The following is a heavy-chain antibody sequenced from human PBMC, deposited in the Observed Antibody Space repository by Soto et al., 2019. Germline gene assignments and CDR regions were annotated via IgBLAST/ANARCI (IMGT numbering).Heavy chain of an antibody. Sequence: PSETLSLTCAVYGGSFSGYYWSWIRQPPGKGLEWIGEINHSGSTNYNPSLKSRVTISVDTSKNQFSLKLSSVTAADTAVYYCARGLWLRFRLDYWGQGTLVTVSS. D-gene: IGHD5-12*01. CDR2: INHSGST. J-gene: IGHJ4*02. CDR1: GGSFSGYY. CDR3: ARGLWLRFRLDY. V-gene: IGHV4-34*01.